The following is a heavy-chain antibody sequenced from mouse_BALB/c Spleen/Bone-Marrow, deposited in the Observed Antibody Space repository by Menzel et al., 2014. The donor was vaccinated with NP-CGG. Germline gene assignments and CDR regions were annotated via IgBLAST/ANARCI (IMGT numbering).Heavy chain of an antibody. CDR2: INPSNGGT. CDR1: GYTFTSYY. V-gene: IGHV1S81*02. D-gene: IGHD2-1*01. Sequence: QVQLQQSGAELVKPGASVKLSCKASGYTFTSYYMYWVKRRPGQGLEWIGEINPSNGGTNFNEKFKSKATLTVDKSSSTAYMQLSSLTSEDSAVYYCTRYGNYYFVYWGQGTTLTVSS. CDR3: TRYGNYYFVY. J-gene: IGHJ2*01.